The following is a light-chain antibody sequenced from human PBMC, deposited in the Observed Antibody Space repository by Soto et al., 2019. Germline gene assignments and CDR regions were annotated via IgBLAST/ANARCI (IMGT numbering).Light chain of an antibody. J-gene: IGLJ2*01. Sequence: QSVLTQPASVSGSPGQSITISCTGTSSDVGGYNYVSWYQQHPGKAPKLMIYEVSNRPSGVSNRFSGSKSGNTASLTISGLQAEDEADSYCSSYTSSSTLDVVFGGGTKLTVL. CDR1: SSDVGGYNY. CDR2: EVS. V-gene: IGLV2-14*01. CDR3: SSYTSSSTLDVV.